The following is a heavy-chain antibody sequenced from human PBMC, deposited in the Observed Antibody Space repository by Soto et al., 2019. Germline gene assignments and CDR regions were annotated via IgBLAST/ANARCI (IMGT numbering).Heavy chain of an antibody. J-gene: IGHJ6*02. CDR2: INPSGGST. CDR3: ARGPRAYDPRYYYYGMDN. Sequence: GASVKVSCKASGYTCTSYYMHWVRQPPGQGREWMGKINPSGGSTSYAKKIQGRVTMTRDTSTSRVYMELSSLRSEHSAVYYRARGPRAYDPRYYYYGMDNWVQGNT. D-gene: IGHD5-12*01. CDR1: GYTCTSYY. V-gene: IGHV1-46*01.